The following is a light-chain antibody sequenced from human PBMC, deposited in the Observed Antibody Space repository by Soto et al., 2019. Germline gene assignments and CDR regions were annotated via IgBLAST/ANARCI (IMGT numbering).Light chain of an antibody. CDR3: QQRVT. Sequence: ERVMTQSPATLSVSPGERATLSCRASQSVSSYLAWYQQKPGQAPRLLIYDASNRATGIPARFSGSGSGTHFTLTISSMEPEDFAVYYCQQRVTFGPGTKVDIK. V-gene: IGKV3-11*01. CDR2: DAS. J-gene: IGKJ3*01. CDR1: QSVSSY.